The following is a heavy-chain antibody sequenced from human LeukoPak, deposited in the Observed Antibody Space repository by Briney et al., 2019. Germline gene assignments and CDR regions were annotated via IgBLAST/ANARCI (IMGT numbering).Heavy chain of an antibody. J-gene: IGHJ4*02. CDR1: GYSISSGDY. CDR3: SRNGGSARIIDY. Sequence: SETLSLTCTVSGYSISSGDYWGWIRQPPGKGLEWIGSISHSGSTYYNPSLKSRVTISVDTSTNQFSLKLTSVTAADTAVYYCSRNGGSARIIDYWGQGTLVTVSS. V-gene: IGHV4-38-2*02. D-gene: IGHD2-15*01. CDR2: ISHSGST.